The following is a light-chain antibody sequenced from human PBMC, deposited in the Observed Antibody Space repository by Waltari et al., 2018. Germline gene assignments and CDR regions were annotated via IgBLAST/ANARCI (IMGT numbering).Light chain of an antibody. J-gene: IGKJ1*01. Sequence: DIQMTQSPSSLPASVEDRVTITCRASQKISSYLNWYQQKPETAPRLLIYDASRLQSGVPSSFSGSGSGTDFTLTISSLQPEDFGTYYCQQTYTTPQTFGQGTKVETK. CDR2: DAS. CDR1: QKISSY. V-gene: IGKV1-39*01. CDR3: QQTYTTPQT.